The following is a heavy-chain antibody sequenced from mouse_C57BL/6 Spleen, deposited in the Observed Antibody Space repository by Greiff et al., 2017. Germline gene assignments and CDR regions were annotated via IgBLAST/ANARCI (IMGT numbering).Heavy chain of an antibody. D-gene: IGHD2-4*01. CDR2: IHPSDSDT. Sequence: QVQLQQPGAELVKPGASVKVSCKASGYTFTSYWMHWVKQRPGQGLEWIGRIHPSDSDTNYNQKFKGKATLTVDKSSSTAYMQLSSLTSEDSAVYYCASIYYDYDTAGFAYWGQGTLVTVSA. CDR3: ASIYYDYDTAGFAY. V-gene: IGHV1-74*01. J-gene: IGHJ3*01. CDR1: GYTFTSYW.